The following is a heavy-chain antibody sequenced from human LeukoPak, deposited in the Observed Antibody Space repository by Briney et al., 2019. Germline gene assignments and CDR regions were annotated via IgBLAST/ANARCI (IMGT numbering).Heavy chain of an antibody. CDR2: INPNSGGT. CDR3: VRDDVSP. Sequence: GASVKVSCKTSGYTFTGYYIHWVRQAPGQGLEWMGWINPNSGGTNYAQSFQGRVTMTRDTSISTAYMELSRLRSDDTAVYYCVRDDVSPWGQGTLVTVSS. J-gene: IGHJ5*02. CDR1: GYTFTGYY. V-gene: IGHV1-2*02.